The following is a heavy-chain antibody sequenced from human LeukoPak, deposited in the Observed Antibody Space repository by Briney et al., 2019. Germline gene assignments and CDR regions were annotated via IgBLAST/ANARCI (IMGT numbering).Heavy chain of an antibody. J-gene: IGHJ3*01. V-gene: IGHV4-34*01. Sequence: SETLSLTCAVYGGSFSGYYWSWIRQPPGKGLEWIGEINHSGSTNYNPSLKSRVTMSVDTSKNQFSLKLSSVTAADTAVYYCARPGIAAAGTWGQGTMVTVSS. CDR2: INHSGST. D-gene: IGHD6-13*01. CDR1: GGSFSGYY. CDR3: ARPGIAAAGT.